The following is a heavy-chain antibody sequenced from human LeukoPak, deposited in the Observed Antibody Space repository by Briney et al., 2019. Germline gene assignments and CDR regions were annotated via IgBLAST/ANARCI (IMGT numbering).Heavy chain of an antibody. CDR2: ISSNGGST. Sequence: SGGSLRLSCSASGFTFSRYAMHWVRQAPGKGVEYVSAISSNGGSTYYADSVKGRFTISRDNYKNTLYLQMSSLRAEDTAVYYCVKGQEVVYAPTFDYWGQGTLVTVSS. D-gene: IGHD2-8*02. CDR1: GFTFSRYA. J-gene: IGHJ4*02. V-gene: IGHV3-64D*06. CDR3: VKGQEVVYAPTFDY.